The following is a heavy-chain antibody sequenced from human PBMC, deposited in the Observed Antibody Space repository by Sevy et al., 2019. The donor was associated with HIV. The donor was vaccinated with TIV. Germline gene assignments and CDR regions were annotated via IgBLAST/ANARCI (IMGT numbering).Heavy chain of an antibody. CDR2: VSYDGSNK. V-gene: IGHV3-30-3*01. CDR1: EFTFNSYA. Sequence: GGSLRLSCAASEFTFNSYAMHWVRQAPGKGLEWVTVVSYDGSNKYFADSVKGRFTISRDNSKNTLYLQMNSLRPEDTAVYYCARDRVGVAVAGQFDYWGQGTLVTVSS. J-gene: IGHJ4*02. D-gene: IGHD6-19*01. CDR3: ARDRVGVAVAGQFDY.